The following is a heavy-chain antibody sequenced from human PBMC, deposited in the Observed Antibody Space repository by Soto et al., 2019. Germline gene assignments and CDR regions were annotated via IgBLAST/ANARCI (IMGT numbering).Heavy chain of an antibody. D-gene: IGHD4-17*01. J-gene: IGHJ3*02. V-gene: IGHV3-23*01. CDR3: AKVKWTYGSVSDI. Sequence: PGGSLRLSCAASGLNFGSFAMSWVGQAAGKGMAWVSGISKRGGSVNCAVSVKGRFTISRDNSEKTLALEMNSLRAEDTALYYCAKVKWTYGSVSDIWRQGTMVTVSS. CDR2: ISKRGGSV. CDR1: GLNFGSFA.